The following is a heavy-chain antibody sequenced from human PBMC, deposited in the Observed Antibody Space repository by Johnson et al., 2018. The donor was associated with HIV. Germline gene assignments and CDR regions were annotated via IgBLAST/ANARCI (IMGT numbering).Heavy chain of an antibody. CDR2: ISFDENNK. CDR1: GFTFSDYF. J-gene: IGHJ3*02. Sequence: QVQLVESGGGLVQPGGSLRLSCAASGFTFSDYFMHWVRQAPGKGLEWVSIISFDENNKNYADSVKGRFTISRDNSKNTRWLQMNSLRAEDTAVYYCARTSVSVGWYRVGEALDIWGQGTMVIVSS. CDR3: ARTSVSVGWYRVGEALDI. D-gene: IGHD6-19*01. V-gene: IGHV3-30-3*01.